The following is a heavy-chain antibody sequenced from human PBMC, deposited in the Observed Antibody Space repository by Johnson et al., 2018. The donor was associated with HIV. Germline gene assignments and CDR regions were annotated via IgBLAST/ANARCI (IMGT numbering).Heavy chain of an antibody. Sequence: VQLVESGGGLVQPGGSLRLSCAASGFTFSSYWMSWVRQAPGKGLEWVANIKQDGSAKYYADYVTGRFTISRDNAKKSLYLKMNSLRAEDTALYYCAKALPSSRLAHAFDIWGQGTMVTVSS. CDR1: GFTFSSYW. J-gene: IGHJ3*02. D-gene: IGHD6-19*01. CDR2: IKQDGSAK. V-gene: IGHV3-7*03. CDR3: AKALPSSRLAHAFDI.